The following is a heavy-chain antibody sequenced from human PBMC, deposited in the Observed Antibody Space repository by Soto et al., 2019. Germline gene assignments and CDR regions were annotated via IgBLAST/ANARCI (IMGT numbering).Heavy chain of an antibody. J-gene: IGHJ3*02. D-gene: IGHD1-20*01. V-gene: IGHV3-9*01. Sequence: GGSLRLSCAASGFTFDDYAMHWVRQVPGKGLEWVSGMSWNSGSIGYADSVKGRFTFSRDNAKDSLFLQMNSLRSEDTALYYCAKDRSNNWNDAGAFDIWGQGTRVTVPS. CDR3: AKDRSNNWNDAGAFDI. CDR1: GFTFDDYA. CDR2: MSWNSGSI.